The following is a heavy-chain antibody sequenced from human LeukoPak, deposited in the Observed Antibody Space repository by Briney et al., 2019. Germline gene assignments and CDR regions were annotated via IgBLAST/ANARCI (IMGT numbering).Heavy chain of an antibody. CDR2: ISAYNGNT. J-gene: IGHJ4*02. CDR1: GYTFTTYG. Sequence: GASVKVSCKASGYTFTTYGISWVRQAPGQGLEWLGWISAYNGNTNYAQNLQGRVTVTTDTSTSTAYMELRSLRSDDTAVYYCARVYDSSGFSVYWGQGTLVTVSS. CDR3: ARVYDSSGFSVY. D-gene: IGHD3-22*01. V-gene: IGHV1-18*01.